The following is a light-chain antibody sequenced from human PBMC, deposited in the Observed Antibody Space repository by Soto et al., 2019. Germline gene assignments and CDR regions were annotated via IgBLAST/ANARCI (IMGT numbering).Light chain of an antibody. V-gene: IGLV1-44*01. J-gene: IGLJ1*01. CDR3: AAWDDSLNAYV. CDR1: SSNIGSNT. Sequence: QPVLTQPPSASGTPGQRVTISCSGSSSNIGSNTVNWYQQLPGTAPKLLIYSNNQRPSGVPDRFSGSKSGTSASLALSGLQSEDEADYYCAAWDDSLNAYVFGTGTKLTVL. CDR2: SNN.